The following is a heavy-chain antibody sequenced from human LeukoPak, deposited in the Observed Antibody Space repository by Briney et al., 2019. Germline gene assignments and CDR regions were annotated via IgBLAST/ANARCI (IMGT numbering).Heavy chain of an antibody. V-gene: IGHV4-34*01. CDR2: INHSGST. CDR3: ARSDYGDYDGLFDY. J-gene: IGHJ4*02. CDR1: GGSISSYY. D-gene: IGHD4-17*01. Sequence: SETLSLTCTVSGGSISSYYWSWIRQPPGKGLEWIGEINHSGSTNYNPSPKSRVTISVDTSKNQFSLKLSSVTAADTAVYYCARSDYGDYDGLFDYWGQGTLVTVSS.